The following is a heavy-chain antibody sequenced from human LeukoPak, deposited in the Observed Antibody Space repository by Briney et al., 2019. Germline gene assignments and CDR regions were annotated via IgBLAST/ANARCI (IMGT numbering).Heavy chain of an antibody. CDR2: ISYDGSNK. V-gene: IGHV3-30-3*01. Sequence: GGSLRLSCAASGFTFSSYAMHWVRQAPGKGLEWVAVISYDGSNKYYADSVKGRFTISRDNSKNTLYLQMNSLRAEDTAVYYCARAPTQLPFDYWGQGTLVTVSS. D-gene: IGHD4-23*01. CDR3: ARAPTQLPFDY. CDR1: GFTFSSYA. J-gene: IGHJ4*02.